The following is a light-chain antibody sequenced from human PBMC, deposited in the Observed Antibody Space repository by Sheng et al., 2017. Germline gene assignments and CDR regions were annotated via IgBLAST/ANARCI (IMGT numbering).Light chain of an antibody. CDR2: AAS. CDR1: QGIGNS. V-gene: IGKV1-27*01. J-gene: IGKJ1*01. CDR3: QKYNSAPWT. Sequence: DIQMTQSPSSLSASVGDRVTITCRASQGIGNSLAWYQQRPGKVPKLLIYAASTLQSGIPSRFGGSGSGTDFTLTISSLQPEDVATYYCQKYNSAPWTFGQGTKVEIK.